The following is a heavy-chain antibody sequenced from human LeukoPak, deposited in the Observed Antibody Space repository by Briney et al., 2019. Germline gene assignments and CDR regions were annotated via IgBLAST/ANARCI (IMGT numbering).Heavy chain of an antibody. D-gene: IGHD3-10*01. CDR2: IIPIFGTA. Sequence: SVTVSCKASGGTFSSYAISWVRQAPGQGLEWMGRIIPIFGTANYAQKFQGRVTITTDESTSTAYMELSSLRSEDTAVYYCARDGGLWFGELLYFDYWGQGTLVTVSS. V-gene: IGHV1-69*05. CDR1: GGTFSSYA. CDR3: ARDGGLWFGELLYFDY. J-gene: IGHJ4*02.